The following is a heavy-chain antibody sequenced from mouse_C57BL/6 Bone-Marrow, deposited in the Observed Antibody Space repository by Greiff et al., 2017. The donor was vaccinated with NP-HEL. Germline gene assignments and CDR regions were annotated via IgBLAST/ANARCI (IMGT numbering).Heavy chain of an antibody. CDR1: GYSITSGYY. J-gene: IGHJ2*01. CDR2: ISYDGSN. V-gene: IGHV3-6*01. Sequence: EVQLVESGPGLVKPSQSLSLTCSVTGYSITSGYYWNWIRQFPGNKLEWMGYISYDGSNNYNPSLKNRISITRDTSKNQFFLKLNSVTTEDTATYYCARRGYYFDYWGQGTTLTVSS. CDR3: ARRGYYFDY.